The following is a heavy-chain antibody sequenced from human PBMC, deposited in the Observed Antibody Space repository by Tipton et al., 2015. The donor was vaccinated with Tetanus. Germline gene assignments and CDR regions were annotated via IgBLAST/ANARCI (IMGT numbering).Heavy chain of an antibody. J-gene: IGHJ6*03. D-gene: IGHD6-6*01. Sequence: LSLTCSVSGDSISSYYWSWIRQPPGKGLEWIGYTHDSGKTNTNPSLQSRVSISVDTSKNQFSLELTSVTAADTAVYYCARGRYSSSYSPPRYHYYCYIYVWGKVATVTVSS. CDR1: GDSISSYY. CDR3: ARGRYSSSYSPPRYHYYCYIYV. CDR2: THDSGKT. V-gene: IGHV4-59*01.